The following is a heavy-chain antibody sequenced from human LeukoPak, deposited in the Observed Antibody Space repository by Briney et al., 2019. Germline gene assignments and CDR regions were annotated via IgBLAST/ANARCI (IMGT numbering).Heavy chain of an antibody. V-gene: IGHV4-34*01. CDR3: ATQPQKTYYDFWSGYYSY. J-gene: IGHJ4*02. CDR1: GGSFSGYY. D-gene: IGHD3-3*01. Sequence: SETLSFTCAVYGGSFSGYYWSWIRQPPGKGLEWIGEINHSGSTNYNPSLKSRVTISVDTSKNQFSLKLSSVTAADTAVYYCATQPQKTYYDFWSGYYSYWGQGTLVTVSS. CDR2: INHSGST.